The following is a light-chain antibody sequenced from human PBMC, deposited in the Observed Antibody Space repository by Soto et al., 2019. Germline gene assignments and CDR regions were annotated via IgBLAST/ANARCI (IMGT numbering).Light chain of an antibody. CDR2: EVT. Sequence: QSVLTQPPSASGSPGQSLTTFCTGTSSDVGFYNFVSWYQQRPGKAPKVVIYEVTKRPSGVPDRFSGSKSGSTASLTVSGLQADDEADYYCASYAGTKLFVFGSGTKVTVL. CDR1: SSDVGFYNF. V-gene: IGLV2-8*01. J-gene: IGLJ1*01. CDR3: ASYAGTKLFV.